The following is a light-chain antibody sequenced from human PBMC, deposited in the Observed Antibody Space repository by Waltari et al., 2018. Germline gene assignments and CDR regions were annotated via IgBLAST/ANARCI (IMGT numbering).Light chain of an antibody. V-gene: IGKV1-33*01. CDR3: QQYDNLLCT. J-gene: IGKJ3*01. Sequence: DIQMTQSPSSLSASVGDRVTITCQASQDISNYLNWYQQKPGKAPKLLIYDASYLETGGPSRFSGSGSGTDLTITISSMQPEDIATYYCQQYDNLLCTFGPGTKVDIK. CDR2: DAS. CDR1: QDISNY.